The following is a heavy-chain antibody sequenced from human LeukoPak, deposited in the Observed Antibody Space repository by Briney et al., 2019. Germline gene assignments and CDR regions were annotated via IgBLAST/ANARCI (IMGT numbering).Heavy chain of an antibody. CDR1: GGSISSYY. J-gene: IGHJ3*02. V-gene: IGHV4-4*07. CDR3: ARDWSYDRSFDI. Sequence: PSETLSLTCTVSGGSISSYYWSWIRQPPGKGLEWIGRIYISGSTNYNPSLKSRVTISIDKSKNQFSLKLSSVTAADTAVYYCARDWSYDRSFDIWGQGTMVTVSS. D-gene: IGHD3-10*01. CDR2: IYISGST.